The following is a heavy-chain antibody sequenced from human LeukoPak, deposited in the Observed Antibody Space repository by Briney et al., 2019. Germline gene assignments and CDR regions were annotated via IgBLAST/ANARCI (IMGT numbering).Heavy chain of an antibody. V-gene: IGHV4-59*08. CDR1: GGSISSYY. Sequence: SETLSLTCTVSGGSISSYYWSWIRQPPGKGLEWIGYNYYSGSTNYNPSLKSRVTISVDTSKNQFSLKLSSVTAADTAVYYCARRRVVPAAPFDYWGQGTLVTVSS. CDR3: ARRRVVPAAPFDY. D-gene: IGHD2-2*01. CDR2: NYYSGST. J-gene: IGHJ4*02.